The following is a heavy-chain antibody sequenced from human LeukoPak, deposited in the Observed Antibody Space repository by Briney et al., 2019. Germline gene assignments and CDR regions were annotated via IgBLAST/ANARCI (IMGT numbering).Heavy chain of an antibody. CDR3: AREIRDCSSTSCYNYYGMDV. Sequence: WAPVKVSCKASGYTFTGYYMHWVRQAPGQGLEWMGRINPNSGGTNYAQKFQGRVTMTRDTSISTAYMELSRLRSDDTAVYYCAREIRDCSSTSCYNYYGMDVWGQGTTVTVSS. J-gene: IGHJ6*02. V-gene: IGHV1-2*06. CDR1: GYTFTGYY. CDR2: INPNSGGT. D-gene: IGHD2-2*01.